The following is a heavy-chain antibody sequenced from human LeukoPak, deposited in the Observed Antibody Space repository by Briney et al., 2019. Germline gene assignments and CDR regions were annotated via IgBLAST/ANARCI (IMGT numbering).Heavy chain of an antibody. Sequence: SVKVSCKASGGTFSNYAISWVRQAPGHGLEWMGGIIPIFGTANYAQKFQGRVTITADKSTSTAYMELSSLRSEDTAVYYCAREDLRYNWNYGHTFGFDPWGQGTLVTVSS. V-gene: IGHV1-69*06. CDR1: GGTFSNYA. CDR3: AREDLRYNWNYGHTFGFDP. J-gene: IGHJ5*02. CDR2: IIPIFGTA. D-gene: IGHD1-7*01.